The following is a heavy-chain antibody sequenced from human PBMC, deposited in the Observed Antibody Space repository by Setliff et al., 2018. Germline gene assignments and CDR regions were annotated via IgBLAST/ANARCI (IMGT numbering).Heavy chain of an antibody. CDR1: GGSINSDSHY. V-gene: IGHV4-39*07. Sequence: SETLSLTCVVSGGSINSDSHYWGWIRQPPGKGLEWIGRIYSSGSTTYYNPSLESRVTIIMETSKNRFSLWLTSVTAADAAVYYCARGGGYNSVSYQGGYYYMDVWGKGTTVTVSS. CDR2: IYSSGSTT. D-gene: IGHD6-19*01. J-gene: IGHJ6*03. CDR3: ARGGGYNSVSYQGGYYYMDV.